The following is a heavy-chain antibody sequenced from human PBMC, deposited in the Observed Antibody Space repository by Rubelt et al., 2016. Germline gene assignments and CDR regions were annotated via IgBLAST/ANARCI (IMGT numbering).Heavy chain of an antibody. Sequence: QVQLVQSGAEVKKPGSSVKVSCKASGGTFSSYAISWVRQAPGQGLEWMGGIIPIFGTANYAQKFQGRVTITADESTSTAYMELSRRRSEDTAVYYWERDLRGGGEQWLVYYFDYWGQGTLVTVSS. CDR2: IIPIFGTA. D-gene: IGHD6-19*01. V-gene: IGHV1-69*01. J-gene: IGHJ4*02. CDR3: ERDLRGGGEQWLVYYFDY. CDR1: GGTFSSYA.